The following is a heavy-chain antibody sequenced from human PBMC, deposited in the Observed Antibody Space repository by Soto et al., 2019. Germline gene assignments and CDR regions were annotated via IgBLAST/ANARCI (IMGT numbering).Heavy chain of an antibody. J-gene: IGHJ6*02. CDR3: ARGGAVAGNYYYYYGMDV. D-gene: IGHD6-19*01. CDR2: IIPIFGTA. V-gene: IGHV1-69*01. CDR1: VGTFSSYA. Sequence: QVQLVQSGAEVKKPGSSVKVSCKAAVGTFSSYAISWVRQAPGQGLEWMGGIIPIFGTANYAQKFQGRVTLTAEESTSKAYMELSRLRSEDTAVYYCARGGAVAGNYYYYYGMDVWGQGTTVTVSS.